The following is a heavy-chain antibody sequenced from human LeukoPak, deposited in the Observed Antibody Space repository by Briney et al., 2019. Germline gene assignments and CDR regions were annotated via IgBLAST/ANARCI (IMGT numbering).Heavy chain of an antibody. CDR2: INHSGST. CDR1: GFTFRNYP. CDR3: ARHDSDHYFDY. D-gene: IGHD2-21*02. V-gene: IGHV4-34*01. J-gene: IGHJ4*02. Sequence: ESLRLSCAASGFTFRNYPMSWVRQAPGKGLEWIGEINHSGSTNYNPSLKSRVTISVDTSKNQFSLKLSSVTAADTAVYYCARHDSDHYFDYWGQGTLVTVSS.